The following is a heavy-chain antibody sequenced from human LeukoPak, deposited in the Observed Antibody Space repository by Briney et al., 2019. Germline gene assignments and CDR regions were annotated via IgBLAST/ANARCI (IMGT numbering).Heavy chain of an antibody. Sequence: PRGSPRLSCAASGFTFSNAWMSWVRQAPGKGLEWVGRIKSKIDGGTTDYAAPVKGRFSISRDDSKDTVSLQMNSLKIEDTAVYYCSALWGYAFDIWGQGTVVTVS. V-gene: IGHV3-15*01. CDR1: GFTFSNAW. CDR2: IKSKIDGGTT. J-gene: IGHJ3*02. CDR3: SALWGYAFDI. D-gene: IGHD7-27*01.